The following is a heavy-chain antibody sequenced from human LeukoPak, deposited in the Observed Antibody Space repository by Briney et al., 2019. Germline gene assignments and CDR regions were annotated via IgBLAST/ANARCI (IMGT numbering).Heavy chain of an antibody. CDR1: GDSISIYY. CDR3: ARGDGYNYAIVSFGY. J-gene: IGHJ4*02. CDR2: VYYNGAT. D-gene: IGHD5-24*01. V-gene: IGHV4-59*01. Sequence: SETLSLTCTVSGDSISIYYWNWIRQPPGKGLEWIGYVYYNGATNYNPSLKSRVTMSVDTSRNQFSLKLSSVTAADTAVYYCARGDGYNYAIVSFGYWGQGTLVTVSS.